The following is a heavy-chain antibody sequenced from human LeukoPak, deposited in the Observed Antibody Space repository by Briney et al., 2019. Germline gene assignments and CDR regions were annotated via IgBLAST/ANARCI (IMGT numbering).Heavy chain of an antibody. D-gene: IGHD2-8*01. CDR3: ARGLRMYYYYYYMDV. V-gene: IGHV3-21*01. CDR2: ISSSSYI. CDR1: GFTFSSYA. J-gene: IGHJ6*03. Sequence: GGSLRLSCAASGFTFSSYAMSWVRQAPGKGLEWVSSISSSSYIYYADSVKGRFTISRDNAKNSLYLQMNSLRAEDTAVYYCARGLRMYYYYYYMDVWGKGTTVTVSS.